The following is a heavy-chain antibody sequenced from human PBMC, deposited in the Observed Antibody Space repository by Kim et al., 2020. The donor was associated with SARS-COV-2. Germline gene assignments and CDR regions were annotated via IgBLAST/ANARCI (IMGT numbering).Heavy chain of an antibody. Sequence: SETLSLTCSISGGSISNSRSYWGWIRQPPGKGLEWIGSIYYRGSTYYNPSLKSRVTISMDMSKNQFSLKLSSVTAADTAVYYCVTRAENFYVEIDCWGQGTLVTVSS. J-gene: IGHJ4*02. V-gene: IGHV4-39*01. CDR2: IYYRGST. CDR1: GGSISNSRSY. D-gene: IGHD3-16*01. CDR3: VTRAENFYVEIDC.